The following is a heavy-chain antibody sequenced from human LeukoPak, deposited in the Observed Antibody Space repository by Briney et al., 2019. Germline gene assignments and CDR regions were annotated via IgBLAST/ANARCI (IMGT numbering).Heavy chain of an antibody. CDR2: ISAYNGNT. D-gene: IGHD3-9*01. CDR3: ARVHYDILTGYSYFDY. J-gene: IGHJ4*02. V-gene: IGHV1-18*01. Sequence: ASVKVSCKASGYTFTSYGISWVRQAPGQGLEWMGWISAYNGNTKYAQKLQDRVTMTTDTSTTTAYMEVRSLTSDDTAVYYCARVHYDILTGYSYFDYWGQGTLVTVSS. CDR1: GYTFTSYG.